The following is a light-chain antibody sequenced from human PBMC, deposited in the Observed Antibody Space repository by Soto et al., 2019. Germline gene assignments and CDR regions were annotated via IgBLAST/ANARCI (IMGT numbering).Light chain of an antibody. CDR2: LNSDGSH. CDR1: SGHSNYA. V-gene: IGLV4-69*01. J-gene: IGLJ2*01. Sequence: QPVLTQSPSASASLGASVKLTCSLSSGHSNYAIAWHQQQSEKGPRYLMKLNSDGSHSKGDGIADRFSGSSSGAERYLTISSLQSEDEADYYCQTWGTGIVVFGGGTQLTVL. CDR3: QTWGTGIVV.